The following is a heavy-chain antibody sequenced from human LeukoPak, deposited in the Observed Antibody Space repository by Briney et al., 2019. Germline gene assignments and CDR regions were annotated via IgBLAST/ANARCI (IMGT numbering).Heavy chain of an antibody. D-gene: IGHD3-10*01. Sequence: GGSLRLSCAASGFTFDDYAMHWVRQAPGKGLEWVSGISWNSGSIGYADSVKGRFTISRDNAKNSLYLQMNSLRAEDMALYYCAKGFYGSETNAFDIWGQGTMVTVSS. CDR3: AKGFYGSETNAFDI. V-gene: IGHV3-9*03. J-gene: IGHJ3*02. CDR1: GFTFDDYA. CDR2: ISWNSGSI.